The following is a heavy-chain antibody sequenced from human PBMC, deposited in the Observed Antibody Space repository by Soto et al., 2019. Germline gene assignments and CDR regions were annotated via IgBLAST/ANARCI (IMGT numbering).Heavy chain of an antibody. D-gene: IGHD3-22*01. CDR1: GFTFSSYP. V-gene: IGHV3-23*01. CDR2: ISGSGGST. J-gene: IGHJ4*02. CDR3: AKHYDSSGYYYVPQGQNFDY. Sequence: SLTLSCAASGFTFSSYPMSSVRQAPGKGLEWVSAISGSGGSTYYADSVKGRFTISRDNSKNTLYLQMNSLRAEDTAVYYCAKHYDSSGYYYVPQGQNFDYWGQGTLVTVSS.